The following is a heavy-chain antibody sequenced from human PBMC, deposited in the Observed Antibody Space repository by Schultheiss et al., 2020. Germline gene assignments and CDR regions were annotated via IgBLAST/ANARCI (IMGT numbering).Heavy chain of an antibody. CDR1: GFTFSKYG. CDR2: IWFDGSNE. Sequence: GGSLRLSCAASGFTFSKYGMFWVRQVPRKGLEWVARIWFDGSNEDYADPVKGRFTISRDNSKNTLYLQMNSLRGDDTALYYCATHPSGYDYLDFWGKGTLVTVSS. CDR3: ATHPSGYDYLDF. D-gene: IGHD5-12*01. J-gene: IGHJ4*02. V-gene: IGHV3-33*07.